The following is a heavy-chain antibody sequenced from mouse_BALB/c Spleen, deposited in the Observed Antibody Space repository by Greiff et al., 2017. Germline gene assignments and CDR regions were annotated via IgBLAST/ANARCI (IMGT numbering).Heavy chain of an antibody. Sequence: VKLQQSGPELVKPGASVKISCKASGYAFSSSWLNWVKQRPGQGLEWIGRIYPGDGDTNYNGKFKGKATLTADKSSSTAYMQLSSLTSVDSAVYFCARSGYYGSSAWFAYWGQGTLVTVSA. J-gene: IGHJ3*01. V-gene: IGHV1-82*01. CDR1: GYAFSSSW. D-gene: IGHD1-1*01. CDR2: IYPGDGDT. CDR3: ARSGYYGSSAWFAY.